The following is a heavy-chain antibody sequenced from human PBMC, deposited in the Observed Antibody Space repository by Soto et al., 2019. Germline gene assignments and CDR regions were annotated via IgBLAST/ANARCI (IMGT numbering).Heavy chain of an antibody. D-gene: IGHD6-13*01. CDR3: ARLTAAGLYYYYYGIDV. CDR2: IDPSDSYT. Sequence: PGESLKISCKGSGYSFTSYWISWVRQMPGKGLEWMGRIDPSDSYTNYSPSFQGHVTISADKSISTAYLQWSSLKASDTAMYYCARLTAAGLYYYYYGIDVWGQGTTVTVSS. CDR1: GYSFTSYW. V-gene: IGHV5-10-1*01. J-gene: IGHJ6*02.